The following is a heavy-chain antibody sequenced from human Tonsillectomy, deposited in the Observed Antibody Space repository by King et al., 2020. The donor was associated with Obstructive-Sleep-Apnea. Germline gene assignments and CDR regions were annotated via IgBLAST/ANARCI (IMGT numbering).Heavy chain of an antibody. CDR2: IYYSGST. Sequence: QLQESGPGLVKPSETLSLTGTVSGGSISSYYWSWIRQPPGKGLEWIGYIYYSGSTNYNPSLKSRVTISVDTSKNQFSLKLSSVTAADTAVYYCARLIPYYYGSGSYDVGFDYWGQGTLVTVSS. D-gene: IGHD3-10*01. CDR1: GGSISSYY. J-gene: IGHJ4*02. CDR3: ARLIPYYYGSGSYDVGFDY. V-gene: IGHV4-59*08.